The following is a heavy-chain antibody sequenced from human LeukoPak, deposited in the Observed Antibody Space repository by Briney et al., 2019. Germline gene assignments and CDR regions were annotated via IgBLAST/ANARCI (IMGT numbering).Heavy chain of an antibody. CDR1: GYVFSNYW. J-gene: IGHJ5*02. CDR3: ARRYYHSSEFDP. Sequence: GESLKISCKASGYVFSNYWIGWVRQLPGKGLEWMGFIYPTDSTTRYSPSFQGQVTISADKSISTAYLQWSSLKASDTAIYYCARRYYHSSEFDPWGQGTLVTVSS. V-gene: IGHV5-51*01. D-gene: IGHD3-22*01. CDR2: IYPTDSTT.